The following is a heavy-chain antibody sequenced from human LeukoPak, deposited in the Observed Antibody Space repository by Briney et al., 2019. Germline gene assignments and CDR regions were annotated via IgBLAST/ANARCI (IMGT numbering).Heavy chain of an antibody. D-gene: IGHD5-18*01. CDR2: IYYSGST. Sequence: SETLSLTCTVSGGSISSYYWSWTRQPPGKGLEWIGYIYYSGSTNYNPSLKSRVTISVDTSKNQFSLKLSSVTAADTAVYYCARDAAMGPNYYYYYGMDVWGQGTTVTVSS. CDR3: ARDAAMGPNYYYYYGMDV. V-gene: IGHV4-59*01. J-gene: IGHJ6*02. CDR1: GGSISSYY.